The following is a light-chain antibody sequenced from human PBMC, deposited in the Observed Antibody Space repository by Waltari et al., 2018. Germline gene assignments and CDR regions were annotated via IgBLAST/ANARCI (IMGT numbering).Light chain of an antibody. V-gene: IGLV2-11*01. Sequence: QSALTQPRSVSGPPGQSVTISCTGTSSDVGGYDAVSWYRQHPGKAPELIIYDVSKRPSRVPDRFAGSKSGNTASLTISGLQADDEADYYCSSNAGYSTWVFGGGTKVTVL. CDR1: SSDVGGYDA. CDR3: SSNAGYSTWV. J-gene: IGLJ3*02. CDR2: DVS.